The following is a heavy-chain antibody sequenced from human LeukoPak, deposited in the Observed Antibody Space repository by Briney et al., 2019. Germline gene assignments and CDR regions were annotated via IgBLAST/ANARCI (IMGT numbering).Heavy chain of an antibody. V-gene: IGHV4-59*01. D-gene: IGHD1-20*01. CDR1: GGSISYH. Sequence: SETLSLTCTVSGGSISYHWSWIQQPPGKGLEWLGYIYYSGSTNYNPSLKSRVTISVDTSKNQFSLKLRSVTAADTAVYYCARGQYNWNYWGQGTLVTVSS. CDR2: IYYSGST. CDR3: ARGQYNWNY. J-gene: IGHJ4*02.